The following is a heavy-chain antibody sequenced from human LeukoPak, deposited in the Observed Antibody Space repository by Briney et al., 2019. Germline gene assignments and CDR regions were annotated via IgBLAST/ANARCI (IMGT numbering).Heavy chain of an antibody. CDR1: GFTFYSYG. V-gene: IGHV3-23*01. Sequence: AGGSLRLSCAASGFTFYSYGMNWVRQAPGKGLEWVSGINRSGDSTSYADSVKGRFTISRDNSKNTLYLQMNSLRAEDTAKYYCTKDYCGKFCSAVWGQGTTVTVSS. D-gene: IGHD3-9*01. CDR2: INRSGDST. CDR3: TKDYCGKFCSAV. J-gene: IGHJ6*02.